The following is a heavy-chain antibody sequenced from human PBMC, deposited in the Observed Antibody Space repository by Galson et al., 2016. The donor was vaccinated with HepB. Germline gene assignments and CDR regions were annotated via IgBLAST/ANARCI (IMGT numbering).Heavy chain of an antibody. Sequence: ETLSLTCTVSGGSVTSGPYYWSWIRQPPGKGLEWVGYMYYSGSTKYNPSLKSRVTISIDTSKNQFSVKLRSVTAADTAVYFCARGTRPYSNYPPTLDYWGQGTLVTVSS. J-gene: IGHJ4*02. CDR1: GGSVTSGPYY. CDR3: ARGTRPYSNYPPTLDY. D-gene: IGHD4-11*01. V-gene: IGHV4-61*01. CDR2: MYYSGST.